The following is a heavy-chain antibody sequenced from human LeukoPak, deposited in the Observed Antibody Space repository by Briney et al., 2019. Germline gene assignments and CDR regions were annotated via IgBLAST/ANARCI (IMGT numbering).Heavy chain of an antibody. CDR3: ARATSMNFDY. J-gene: IGHJ4*02. V-gene: IGHV6-1*01. CDR1: GDSVSSNSVT. CDR2: TYYRSQWKT. Sequence: SQTLSLTCAISGDSVSSNSVTWNWIRQSPPRGLEWLGRTYYRSQWKTDYSASVKSRIAVTPDTSKNQFSLQLNSVTPEDTAVYYCARATSMNFDYWGQGALVTVSS.